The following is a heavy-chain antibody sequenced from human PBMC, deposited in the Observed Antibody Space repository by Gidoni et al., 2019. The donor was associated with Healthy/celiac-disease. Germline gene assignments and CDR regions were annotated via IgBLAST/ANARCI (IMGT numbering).Heavy chain of an antibody. CDR1: GGSISSGGYY. CDR3: ARDGAEGYGEYYFDY. CDR2: IYYSGST. V-gene: IGHV4-31*03. J-gene: IGHJ4*02. Sequence: QVQLQESGPGLVKPSQTLSLTCTVSGGSISSGGYYWRWIRQHPGKGLEWIGYIYYSGSTYYNPSLKSRVTISVDTSKNQFSLKLSSVTAADTAVYYCARDGAEGYGEYYFDYWGQGTLVTVSS. D-gene: IGHD5-18*01.